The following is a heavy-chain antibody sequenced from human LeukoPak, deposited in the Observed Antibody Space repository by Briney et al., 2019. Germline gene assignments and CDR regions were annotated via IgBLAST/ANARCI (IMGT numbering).Heavy chain of an antibody. J-gene: IGHJ4*02. CDR3: ASFRRGSWYY. D-gene: IGHD6-13*01. Sequence: SETLSLTCTVSGGSISSYYWSWIRQPPGKGLEWIGYIYYSGSTNYNPSLKSRVTISVDTSKNQFSLKLSSVTAADTAVYYCASFRRGSWYYWGQGTLVTVPS. V-gene: IGHV4-59*01. CDR2: IYYSGST. CDR1: GGSISSYY.